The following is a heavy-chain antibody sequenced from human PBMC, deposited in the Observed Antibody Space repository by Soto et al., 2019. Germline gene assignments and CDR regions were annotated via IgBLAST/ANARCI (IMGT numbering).Heavy chain of an antibody. D-gene: IGHD2-15*01. J-gene: IGHJ4*02. CDR1: GFTFSSYG. Sequence: GESLKISCAASGFTFSSYGMHWVRQAPGKGLEWVAVIGYDGSNKYYAEPVKGRFTISRDNSKNTLYLQMNSLRAEDTAVYYCARNTKGNCSGGSCPIGYWGQGTLVTVSS. CDR3: ARNTKGNCSGGSCPIGY. CDR2: IGYDGSNK. V-gene: IGHV3-33*01.